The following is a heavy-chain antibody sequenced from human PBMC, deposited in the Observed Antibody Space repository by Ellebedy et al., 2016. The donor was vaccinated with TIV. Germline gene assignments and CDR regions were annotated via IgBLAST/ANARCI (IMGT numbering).Heavy chain of an antibody. J-gene: IGHJ1*01. CDR3: AKAQYGSGSYHAIQH. D-gene: IGHD3-10*01. CDR1: GFIFSNYA. V-gene: IGHV3-9*01. CDR2: ISWDSNYI. Sequence: SLKISCAASGFIFSNYAMSWVRQAPGKGLEWVSGISWDSNYIGYAVSVKGRFTISRDNAKNSLYLQMNSLRPEDTALYYCAKAQYGSGSYHAIQHWGQGTLVTASS.